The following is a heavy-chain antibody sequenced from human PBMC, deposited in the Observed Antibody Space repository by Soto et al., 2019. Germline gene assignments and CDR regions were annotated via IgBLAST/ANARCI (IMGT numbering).Heavy chain of an antibody. CDR1: RFTFTSSW. CDR2: IKQDGNEA. V-gene: IGHV3-7*01. D-gene: IGHD1-20*01. Sequence: EVQLVESGGGLVQPGGSLRLSCAVSRFTFTSSWMSWVRQAPGKGLEWVANIKQDGNEAYYLDSVKGRFTISRDNAWTSLYLQMNILSADDTAVYYCAGIQNNWLDPWGQGTLVTVAS. CDR3: AGIQNNWLDP. J-gene: IGHJ5*02.